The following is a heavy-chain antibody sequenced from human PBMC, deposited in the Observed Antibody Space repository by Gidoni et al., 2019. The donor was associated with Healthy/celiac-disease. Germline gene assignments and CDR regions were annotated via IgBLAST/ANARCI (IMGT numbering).Heavy chain of an antibody. CDR2: IYYSGST. CDR3: ARRSLRSIFGVVISENAFDI. Sequence: QLQLQESGPGLVKPSETLSLTCTVSGGSLSSSSYYWGWIRQPPGKGLEWIGSIYYSGSTYYNPSLKSRVTISVDTSKNQFSLKLSSVTAADTAVYYCARRSLRSIFGVVISENAFDIWGQGTMVTVSS. V-gene: IGHV4-39*01. CDR1: GGSLSSSSYY. D-gene: IGHD3-3*01. J-gene: IGHJ3*02.